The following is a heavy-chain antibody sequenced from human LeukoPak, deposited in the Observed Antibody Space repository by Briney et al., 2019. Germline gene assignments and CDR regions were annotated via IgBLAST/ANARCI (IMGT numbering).Heavy chain of an antibody. J-gene: IGHJ4*02. Sequence: SENPSPPRTIFGAPVRDSLSYWGWVPPPPGEGLEWGANVYYTGSTDYTPSLQSRVTMSVDTSKNQFSLKMTSVTAADTAIYYCARLTKGRYFDYIFAFWGQGILVTVSS. D-gene: IGHD3-9*01. CDR1: GAPVRDSLSY. V-gene: IGHV4-39*01. CDR2: VYYTGST. CDR3: ARLTKGRYFDYIFAF.